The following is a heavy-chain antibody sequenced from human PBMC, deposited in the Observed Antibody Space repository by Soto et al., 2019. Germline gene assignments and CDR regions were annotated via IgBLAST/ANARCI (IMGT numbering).Heavy chain of an antibody. V-gene: IGHV5-51*01. CDR1: GYNFANSW. CDR2: IYPGDSDT. CDR3: ARQRDPGLFDC. Sequence: PGESLKISCKGSGYNFANSWIGWVRQMPGKGLEWMGIIYPGDSDTRYSPSFQDQVTISADKSISTAYLQWSSLKASDTAMYYCARQRDPGLFDCWGQGTLVTVSS. D-gene: IGHD7-27*01. J-gene: IGHJ4*02.